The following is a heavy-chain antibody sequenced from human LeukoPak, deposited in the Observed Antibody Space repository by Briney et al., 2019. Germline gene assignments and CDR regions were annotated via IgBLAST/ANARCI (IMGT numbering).Heavy chain of an antibody. D-gene: IGHD5-12*01. CDR1: GGSISSYY. V-gene: IGHV4-59*01. CDR2: IYYSGST. CDR3: ARVAYSGYDYYFGY. J-gene: IGHJ4*02. Sequence: PSETLSLTCTVSGGSISSYYWSWIRQPPGKGLEWIGYIYYSGSTNYNPSLKSRVTVSVDTSKNQFSLKLSSVTAAGTAVYYCARVAYSGYDYYFGYWGQGTLVTVSS.